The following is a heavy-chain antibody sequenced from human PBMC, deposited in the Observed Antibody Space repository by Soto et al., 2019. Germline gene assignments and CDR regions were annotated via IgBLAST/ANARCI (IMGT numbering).Heavy chain of an antibody. D-gene: IGHD2-15*01. CDR3: ARWTEHLYCSGGSCYFDY. CDR2: ISSSSSYI. CDR1: GFTFSSYS. V-gene: IGHV3-21*01. Sequence: GGSLRLSCAASGFTFSSYSMNWVRQAPGKGLEWVSSISSSSSYIYYADSVKGRFTISRDNAKNSLYLQMNNLRAEDTAVYYCARWTEHLYCSGGSCYFDYWGQGTLVTVSS. J-gene: IGHJ4*02.